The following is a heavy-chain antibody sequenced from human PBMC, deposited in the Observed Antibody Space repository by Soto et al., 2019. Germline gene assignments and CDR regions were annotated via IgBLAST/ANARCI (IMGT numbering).Heavy chain of an antibody. Sequence: KVACNASGYTFTANSIACVRQPSGECLKRMGRIYPTSGGRDSSHKFQGRVTLTRDTSISTAYTELNGLTSEDTAVYYCARDLGFHIIDYWGQGTLVPTS. D-gene: IGHD3-16*01. CDR2: IYPTSGGR. V-gene: IGHV1-2*06. J-gene: IGHJ4*02. CDR3: ARDLGFHIIDY. CDR1: GYTFTANS.